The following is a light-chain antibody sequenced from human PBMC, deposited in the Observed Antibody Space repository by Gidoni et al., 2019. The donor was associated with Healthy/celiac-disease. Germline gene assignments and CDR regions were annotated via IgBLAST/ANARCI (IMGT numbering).Light chain of an antibody. J-gene: IGLJ2*01. Sequence: QSALPQPASVSGSPEQSITISCTGTSSDVGSYNIFSWYQQHPGKAPKLMIDEVSKRPSGVSNRFSGSKAGNTASRTISGLQAEDEADYYCCSYAGSSTVVFGGGTKLTVL. V-gene: IGLV2-23*02. CDR2: EVS. CDR3: CSYAGSSTVV. CDR1: SSDVGSYNI.